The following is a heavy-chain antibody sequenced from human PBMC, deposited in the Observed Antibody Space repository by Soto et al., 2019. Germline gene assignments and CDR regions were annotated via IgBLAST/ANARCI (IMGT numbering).Heavy chain of an antibody. Sequence: QVQLQESGPGLVKPSGTLSLTCAVSGGSISSSNWWSWVRQPPGKGLEWLGEIYHSGSTNYNPSLKSRVTRSVDKSKNQFSLKLSSVTAADTAVYYCAREAGITVFGVVIAWFDPWGQGTLVTVSS. V-gene: IGHV4-4*02. CDR1: GGSISSSNW. J-gene: IGHJ5*02. D-gene: IGHD3-3*01. CDR3: AREAGITVFGVVIAWFDP. CDR2: IYHSGST.